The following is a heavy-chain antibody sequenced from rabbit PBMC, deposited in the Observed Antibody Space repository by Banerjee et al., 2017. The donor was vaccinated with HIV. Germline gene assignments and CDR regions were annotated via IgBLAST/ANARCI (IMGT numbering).Heavy chain of an antibody. J-gene: IGHJ6*01. Sequence: QSLEESGGDLVKPGASLTLTCTASGFSFSSGYYMCWVRQAPGRGLEWIACIGTGSGSTYYASWVNGRFTISKSSSTTVTLQMTSLTAADTATYFCARDAVNGWGGLWGQGTLVTVS. CDR3: ARDAVNGWGGL. D-gene: IGHD4-1*01. CDR2: IGTGSGST. CDR1: GFSFSSGYY. V-gene: IGHV1S40*01.